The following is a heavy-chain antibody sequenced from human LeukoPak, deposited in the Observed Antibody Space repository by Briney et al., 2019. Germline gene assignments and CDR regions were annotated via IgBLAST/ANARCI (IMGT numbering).Heavy chain of an antibody. J-gene: IGHJ4*02. D-gene: IGHD1-26*01. CDR1: GFTFSSCA. Sequence: GGSLRLSCAASGFTFSSCAMSWVRQAPGKGLEWVSAISGSGGSTYYADSVKGRFTVSRDNARASVFLQMNSLRAEDTAVYYCTRDDPRVGSTETDWGQGTLVTVSS. CDR2: ISGSGGST. V-gene: IGHV3-23*01. CDR3: TRDDPRVGSTETD.